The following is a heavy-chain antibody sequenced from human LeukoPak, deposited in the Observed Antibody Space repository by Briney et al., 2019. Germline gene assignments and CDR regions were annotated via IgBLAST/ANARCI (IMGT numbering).Heavy chain of an antibody. CDR1: GYTFTSYA. V-gene: IGHV7-4-1*02. D-gene: IGHD3-10*01. CDR3: ARESHNKLLWFGERAFDI. CDR2: INTNTGNP. J-gene: IGHJ3*02. Sequence: ASVKVSCKASGYTFTSYAMNWVRQAPGQGLEWMGWINTNTGNPTYAQGFTGRFVFSLDTSVSTAYLQISSLKAEDTAVYYCARESHNKLLWFGERAFDIWGQGTMVTVSS.